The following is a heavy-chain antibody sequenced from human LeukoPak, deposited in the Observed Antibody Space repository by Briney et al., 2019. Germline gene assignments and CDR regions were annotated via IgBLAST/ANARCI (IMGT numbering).Heavy chain of an antibody. D-gene: IGHD1-14*01. CDR2: VYYSGST. J-gene: IGHJ4*02. Sequence: SETLSLTCTVSGGSISSGGYYWSWIRQHPGKGLEWIGYVYYSGSTYYNPSLKSRVAISVDTSKNQFSLKLSSVTAADTAVYYCARIPNQSKYSIGNYWGQGTLVTVSS. V-gene: IGHV4-31*03. CDR3: ARIPNQSKYSIGNY. CDR1: GGSISSGGYY.